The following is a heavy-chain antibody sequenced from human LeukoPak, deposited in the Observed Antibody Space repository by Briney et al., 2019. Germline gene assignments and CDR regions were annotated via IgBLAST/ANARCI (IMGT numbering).Heavy chain of an antibody. CDR2: ISYDGSNK. J-gene: IGHJ4*02. Sequence: GGSLRLSCAASGFTFSSYAMHWVRQAPGKGLEWVAVISYDGSNKYYADSVKGRFTISRDNSKNTLYLQMNSLRAEDTAVYYCARNPYGDYPGYGGQGTLVTVSS. CDR3: ARNPYGDYPGY. V-gene: IGHV3-30-3*01. D-gene: IGHD4-17*01. CDR1: GFTFSSYA.